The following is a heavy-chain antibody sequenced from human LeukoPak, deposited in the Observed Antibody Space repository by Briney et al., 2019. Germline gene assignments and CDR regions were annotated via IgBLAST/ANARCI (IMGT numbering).Heavy chain of an antibody. D-gene: IGHD1-26*01. V-gene: IGHV3-20*04. Sequence: PGGSLRLSCAASGLTFSKYAMMWLRQAPGKGLEWVSGINWNGGSTGYVDSVKGRFTISRDNAENVLFLQMNNLRAEDTAFYYCARGEWDLRDWGQGTLVIVSS. CDR3: ARGEWDLRD. CDR2: INWNGGST. CDR1: GLTFSKYA. J-gene: IGHJ4*02.